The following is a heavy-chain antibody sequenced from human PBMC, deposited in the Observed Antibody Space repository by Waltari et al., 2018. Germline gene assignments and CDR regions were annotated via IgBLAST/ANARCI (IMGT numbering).Heavy chain of an antibody. D-gene: IGHD3-22*01. CDR1: GGSISSYY. Sequence: QVQLQESGPGLVKPSETLSLTFTVSGGSISSYYWSSIRPPAGKGLEWIGRIYTSGSTNYNPSLKSRVTMSVDTSKNQFSLKLSSVTAADTAVYYCASTVYYDSSGFGSFDYWGQGTLVTVSS. CDR3: ASTVYYDSSGFGSFDY. CDR2: IYTSGST. V-gene: IGHV4-4*07. J-gene: IGHJ4*02.